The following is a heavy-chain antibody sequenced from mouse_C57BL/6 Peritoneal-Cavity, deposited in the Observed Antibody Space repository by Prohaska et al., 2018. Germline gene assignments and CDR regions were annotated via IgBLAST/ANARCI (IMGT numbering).Heavy chain of an antibody. J-gene: IGHJ3*01. V-gene: IGHV1-50*01. CDR3: ALYGNYGN. D-gene: IGHD2-1*01. CDR1: GYTFTSYW. CDR2: IDPSDSYT. Sequence: QVQLQQPGAELVKPGASVKLSCKASGYTFTSYWMQWVKQKPGQGLEWIGEIDPSDSYTNYNQKVKGKATLTVDTSSSTAYMQLSSLTSEDSAVYYCALYGNYGNWGQGTLVTVSA.